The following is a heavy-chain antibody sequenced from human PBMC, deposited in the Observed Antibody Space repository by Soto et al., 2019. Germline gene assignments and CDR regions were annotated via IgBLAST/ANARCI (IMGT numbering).Heavy chain of an antibody. CDR2: INAGNGNT. D-gene: IGHD3-22*01. Sequence: GASVKVSCKASGYTFTSYAMHWVRQAPGQRLEWMGWINAGNGNTKYSQKFQGRVTITRDTSASTAYMELSSLRSEDTAVYYCARAQYYYDSSGYYLNDALDIWGQGTMVTVSS. CDR3: ARAQYYYDSSGYYLNDALDI. V-gene: IGHV1-3*01. CDR1: GYTFTSYA. J-gene: IGHJ3*02.